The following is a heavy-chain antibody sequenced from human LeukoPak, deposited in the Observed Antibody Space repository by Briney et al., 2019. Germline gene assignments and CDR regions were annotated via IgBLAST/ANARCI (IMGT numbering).Heavy chain of an antibody. CDR2: INPNSGGT. J-gene: IGHJ4*02. CDR3: ARGRPMGSGSYNFDY. D-gene: IGHD3-10*01. Sequence: GASVKVSCKASGYTFTGYYMHWVRQAPGQRLEWMGWINPNSGGTNYAQKFQGRVTMTRDTSISTAYMELSRLRSDDTAVYYCARGRPMGSGSYNFDYWGQGTLVTVSS. V-gene: IGHV1-2*02. CDR1: GYTFTGYY.